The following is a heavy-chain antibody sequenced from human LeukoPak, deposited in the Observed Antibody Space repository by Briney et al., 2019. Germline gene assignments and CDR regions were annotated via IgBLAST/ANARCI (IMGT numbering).Heavy chain of an antibody. Sequence: SGGSWRLSCAASGFTFSSDSMHWIRQAPGKGLEWVSSISSSSGYIYYADSVKGRFTISRDNAKNSLYLQMNSLRAEDTAVYYCAREVMIVAATTFWYFDLWGRGTLVTVSS. CDR2: ISSSSGYI. CDR3: AREVMIVAATTFWYFDL. V-gene: IGHV3-21*01. D-gene: IGHD2-15*01. CDR1: GFTFSSDS. J-gene: IGHJ2*01.